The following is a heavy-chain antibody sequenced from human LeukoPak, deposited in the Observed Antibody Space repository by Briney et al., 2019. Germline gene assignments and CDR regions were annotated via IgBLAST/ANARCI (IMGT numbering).Heavy chain of an antibody. V-gene: IGHV4-31*03. J-gene: IGHJ5*02. CDR2: IYYSGST. CDR3: ARGIAVAGRGRNWFDP. CDR1: GGSIRSGGYY. Sequence: SETLSLTCTVSGGSIRSGGYYWSWIRQHPGKGLEWIGYIYYSGSTYYNPSLKSRVTISVDTSKNQFSLKLSSVTAADTAVYYCARGIAVAGRGRNWFDPWGQGTLVTVSS. D-gene: IGHD6-19*01.